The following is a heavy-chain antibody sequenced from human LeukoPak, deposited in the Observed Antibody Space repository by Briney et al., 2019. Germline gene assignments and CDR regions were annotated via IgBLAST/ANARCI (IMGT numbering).Heavy chain of an antibody. V-gene: IGHV4-38-2*02. D-gene: IGHD2-2*01. Sequence: KPSETLSLTCTVSGYSISSGQHWSWIRQPPEKGLEWIGSIFPSTTPNYNPSLKSRVTISIDTSKNQFSLSLNSVTAADTAVYYCASLGGYQNGNFDYWGQGTLVTVSS. CDR2: IFPSTTP. CDR3: ASLGGYQNGNFDY. J-gene: IGHJ4*02. CDR1: GYSISSGQH.